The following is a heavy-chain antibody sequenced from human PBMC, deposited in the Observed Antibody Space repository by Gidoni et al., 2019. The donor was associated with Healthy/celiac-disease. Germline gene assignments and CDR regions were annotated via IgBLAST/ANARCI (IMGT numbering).Heavy chain of an antibody. CDR1: GGTSSRYS. Sequence: VQLVQSRAEVKKPGSSVKVSCKDPGGTSSRYSIRWVRQAPGQGLEWMGGSIPIFGTANCAQKFQGRVTITADESTSTADMELSSLRAEDTAVYYWASGYGSSGYYPPKCYYGMDVWGQGTTVTVSS. CDR3: ASGYGSSGYYPPKCYYGMDV. J-gene: IGHJ6*02. CDR2: SIPIFGTA. D-gene: IGHD3-22*01. V-gene: IGHV1-69*01.